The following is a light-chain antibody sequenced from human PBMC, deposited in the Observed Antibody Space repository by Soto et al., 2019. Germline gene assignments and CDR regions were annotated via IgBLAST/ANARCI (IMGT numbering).Light chain of an antibody. Sequence: EIVLTQSPATLSLSPGERATLSCRASQSVSSNYLAWYQQKPGQAPRLLIFAASSRNTGIPDSFSGSGYGTDFTLPISRLEPEDFAVYHCQQYGSSPRTFGQGTKVEIK. J-gene: IGKJ1*01. V-gene: IGKV3-20*01. CDR2: AAS. CDR1: QSVSSNY. CDR3: QQYGSSPRT.